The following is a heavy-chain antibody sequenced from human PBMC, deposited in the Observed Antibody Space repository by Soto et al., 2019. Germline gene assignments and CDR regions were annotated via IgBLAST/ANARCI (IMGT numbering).Heavy chain of an antibody. CDR2: INHSGST. Sequence: SETLSLTCAVYGVSFSGYYWSWIRQPPGKGLEWIGEINHSGSTNYNPSLKSRVTISVDTSKNQFSLKLSSVTAADTAVYYCARGRQQLDYWGQGTLVTVSS. V-gene: IGHV4-34*01. D-gene: IGHD6-13*01. CDR1: GVSFSGYY. J-gene: IGHJ4*02. CDR3: ARGRQQLDY.